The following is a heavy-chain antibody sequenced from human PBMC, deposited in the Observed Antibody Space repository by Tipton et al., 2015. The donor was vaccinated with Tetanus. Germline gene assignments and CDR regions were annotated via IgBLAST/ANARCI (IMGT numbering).Heavy chain of an antibody. J-gene: IGHJ6*02. Sequence: GLVKPSETLSPTCAVYGGSFSGYYWSWVRQSPGKGLEWIGEINQSGSTNYNPSLKSRVTISVDTSKNQFSLKLSSVTAADTAVYYCARHKDYYFYVMDVWGQGTTVTVSS. CDR3: ARHKDYYFYVMDV. V-gene: IGHV4-34*01. CDR2: INQSGST. CDR1: GGSFSGYY.